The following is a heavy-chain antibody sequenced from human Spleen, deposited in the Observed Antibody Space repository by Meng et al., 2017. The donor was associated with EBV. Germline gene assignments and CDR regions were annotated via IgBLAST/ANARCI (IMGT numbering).Heavy chain of an antibody. CDR3: ASGSSWYYFDF. J-gene: IGHJ4*02. V-gene: IGHV3-74*01. D-gene: IGHD6-13*01. Sequence: VRLVESRGGLVQPGGSLRLACAASGFAVNSYWMHWVRQVPGKGLVWVARINSDGTYTNYADSVKGRFTISRDSLRMNSLRAEDTAVYYCASGSSWYYFDFWGQGTLVTVSS. CDR2: INSDGTYT. CDR1: GFAVNSYW.